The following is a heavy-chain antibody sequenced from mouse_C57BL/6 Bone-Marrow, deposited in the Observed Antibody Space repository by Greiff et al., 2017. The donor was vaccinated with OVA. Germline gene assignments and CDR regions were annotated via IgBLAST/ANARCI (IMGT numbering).Heavy chain of an antibody. CDR1: GYTFTDYN. CDR3: AVTTVVAQGFAY. CDR2: INPNNGGT. Sequence: DVKLQESGPELVKPGASVKIPCKASGYTFTDYNMDWVKQSHGKSLEWIGDINPNNGGTIYNQKFKGKATLTVDKSSSTAYMELRSLTSEDTAVYYCAVTTVVAQGFAYWGQGTLVTVSA. J-gene: IGHJ3*01. V-gene: IGHV1-18*01. D-gene: IGHD1-1*01.